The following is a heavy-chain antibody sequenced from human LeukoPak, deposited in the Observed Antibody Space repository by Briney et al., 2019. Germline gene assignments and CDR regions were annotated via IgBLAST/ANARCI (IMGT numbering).Heavy chain of an antibody. J-gene: IGHJ3*02. D-gene: IGHD6-13*01. Sequence: ASVKVSCKASGYTFTSYYMHWARQAPGQGLEWMGIINPSGGSTSYAQKFQGRVTMTRDTSTSTVYMELSILRSEDTAVYYCARGGYAAAAGTVGAFDIWGQGTMVTVSS. CDR3: ARGGYAAAAGTVGAFDI. V-gene: IGHV1-46*01. CDR1: GYTFTSYY. CDR2: INPSGGST.